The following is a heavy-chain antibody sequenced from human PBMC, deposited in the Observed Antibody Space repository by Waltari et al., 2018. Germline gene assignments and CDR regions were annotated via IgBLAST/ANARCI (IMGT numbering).Heavy chain of an antibody. CDR1: GGSISSGSYY. D-gene: IGHD3-10*01. Sequence: QVQLQESGPGLVKPSQTLSLTCTVSGGSISSGSYYWSWIRQPAGKGLDWIGYIYTSGTPTYTPSLQSRLTISVDTSKSQFSLKLGSVTAADTAVYYCARYTVQGVQNWFDPWGQGTLVTVSS. V-gene: IGHV4-61*09. J-gene: IGHJ5*02. CDR2: IYTSGTP. CDR3: ARYTVQGVQNWFDP.